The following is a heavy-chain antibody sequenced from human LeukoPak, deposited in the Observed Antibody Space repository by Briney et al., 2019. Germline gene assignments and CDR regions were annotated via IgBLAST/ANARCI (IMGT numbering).Heavy chain of an antibody. J-gene: IGHJ3*02. CDR3: ARGFDI. CDR1: GGSISSGSYY. V-gene: IGHV4-61*02. Sequence: SETLSLTCTVSGGSISSGSYYWSWIRQPAGKGLEWIGRIYTSGSTNYNPSLKSRVTISVDTSKNQFSLKLSSVTAADTAVYYCARGFDIWGQGTVVTVSS. CDR2: IYTSGST.